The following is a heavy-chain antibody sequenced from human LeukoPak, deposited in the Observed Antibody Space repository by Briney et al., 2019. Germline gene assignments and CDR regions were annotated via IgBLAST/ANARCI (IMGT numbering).Heavy chain of an antibody. D-gene: IGHD1-7*01. CDR1: GDSLSAYY. V-gene: IGHV4-59*01. CDR3: ARGTVTTTSFWFDP. J-gene: IGHJ5*02. Sequence: PSETLSLTCTVSGDSLSAYYWSWIRQSPGKGLEWIGYIYYSGSTNYSPSLRSRITISIDTSKHQFSLNLSPVTAADTAVYYCARGTVTTTSFWFDPWGQGTLVTVSS. CDR2: IYYSGST.